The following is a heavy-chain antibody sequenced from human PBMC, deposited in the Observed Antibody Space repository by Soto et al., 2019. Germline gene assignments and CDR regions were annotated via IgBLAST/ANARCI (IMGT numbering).Heavy chain of an antibody. CDR3: ASADYDFWSGNPYYFDY. V-gene: IGHV4-30-2*02. CDR1: GGSISSGGYS. J-gene: IGHJ4*02. CDR2: IYHSGST. D-gene: IGHD3-3*01. Sequence: SETLSLTCAVSGGSISSGGYSWSWIRQPPGKGLEWIGYIYHSGSTKYNPSLNSRVTISVDTSKNQFSLKLSSVTAADTAVYYCASADYDFWSGNPYYFDYWGQGSLVTVSS.